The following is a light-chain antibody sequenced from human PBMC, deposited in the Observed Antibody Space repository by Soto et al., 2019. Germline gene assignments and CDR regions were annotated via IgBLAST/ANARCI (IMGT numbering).Light chain of an antibody. CDR3: QQSYSTPIT. CDR1: QSISSY. V-gene: IGKV1-39*01. J-gene: IGKJ5*01. Sequence: DIQITQSPSSPSASLGNRITITFPASQSISSYLNWYQQKPGKAPKLLIYAASSLQSGVPSRFSGSGSGTDFTLTISSLQPEDFATYYCQQSYSTPITFGQGTRLEIK. CDR2: AAS.